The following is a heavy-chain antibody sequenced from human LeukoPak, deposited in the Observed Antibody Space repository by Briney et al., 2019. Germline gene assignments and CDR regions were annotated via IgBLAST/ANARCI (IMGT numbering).Heavy chain of an antibody. CDR1: GFTVSLNF. D-gene: IGHD5-18*01. CDR3: AGGRGYIIDY. V-gene: IGHV3-53*01. Sequence: GGSLRLSCAASGFTVSLNFINWVRQAPGTGLEWVSIIHPDGATHYSDSVKGRFTISRDNSNNILYLQMNGLRAEDTAVYSCAGGRGYIIDYWGQGTLVTVSS. J-gene: IGHJ4*02. CDR2: IHPDGAT.